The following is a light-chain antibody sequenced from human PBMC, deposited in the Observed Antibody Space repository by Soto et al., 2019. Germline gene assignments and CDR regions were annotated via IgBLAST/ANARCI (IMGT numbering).Light chain of an antibody. CDR2: DAS. V-gene: IGKV1-5*01. CDR1: QSVSSR. Sequence: DIQMTQSPSTLSASVGDRITITCRASQSVSSRLAGFQQKPGDLPTLLIYDASSLESGGPSTFSGRGSGTEFTLTISTLQADDCATYYCDTYNSDSLPTFGQGTKLEIK. CDR3: DTYNSDSLPT. J-gene: IGKJ2*01.